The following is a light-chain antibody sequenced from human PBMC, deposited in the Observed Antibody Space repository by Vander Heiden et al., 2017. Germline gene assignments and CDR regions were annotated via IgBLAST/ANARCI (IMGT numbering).Light chain of an antibody. Sequence: EIVLTQSPATLSLSPGEGATLSCRASQSVSSYLAWYQHKPGQAPRLLIYEASNRATGIPGRFSGTGSGTDFTLTISRLEPEDSAVYYCQHRSGWLPGTFGPGTKVEIK. V-gene: IGKV3-11*01. CDR1: QSVSSY. CDR3: QHRSGWLPGT. CDR2: EAS. J-gene: IGKJ1*01.